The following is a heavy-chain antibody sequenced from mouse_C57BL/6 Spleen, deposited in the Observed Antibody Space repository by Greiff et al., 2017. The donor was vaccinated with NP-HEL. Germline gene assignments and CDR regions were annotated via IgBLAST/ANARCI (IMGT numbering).Heavy chain of an antibody. Sequence: QVQLKESGAELARPGASVKLSCKASGYTFTSYGISWVKQRTGQGLEWIGEIYPRSGNTYYNEKFKGKATLTADKSSSTAYMELRSLTSEDSAVYFCARSGLGLSHYYAMDYWGQGTSVTVSS. CDR2: IYPRSGNT. J-gene: IGHJ4*01. D-gene: IGHD4-1*01. CDR3: ARSGLGLSHYYAMDY. V-gene: IGHV1-81*01. CDR1: GYTFTSYG.